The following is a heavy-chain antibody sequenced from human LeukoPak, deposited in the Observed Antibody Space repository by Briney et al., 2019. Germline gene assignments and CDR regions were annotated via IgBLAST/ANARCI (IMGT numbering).Heavy chain of an antibody. V-gene: IGHV1-18*01. Sequence: ASVKVSCKASGYTFTSYGISWVRRAPGQGLEWMGWISAYNGNTNYAQKLQGRVTMTTDTSTSTAYMELRSLRSDDTAVYYCARANYYDSSGYYLYWGQGTLVTVSS. D-gene: IGHD3-22*01. CDR2: ISAYNGNT. CDR1: GYTFTSYG. CDR3: ARANYYDSSGYYLY. J-gene: IGHJ4*02.